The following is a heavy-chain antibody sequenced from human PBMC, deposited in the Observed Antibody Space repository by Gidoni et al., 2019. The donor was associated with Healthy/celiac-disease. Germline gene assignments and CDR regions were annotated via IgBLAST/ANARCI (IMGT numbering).Heavy chain of an antibody. CDR3: ASVGWEILRSWFDP. D-gene: IGHD1-26*01. V-gene: IGHV4-39*07. CDR1: GGSIRRRSYY. CDR2: IDYRGST. J-gene: IGHJ5*02. Sequence: QLQLQESGPGLVQPSETLSLTCTVSGGSIRRRSYYCGWIRQPPGKGREWLGSIDYRGSTDVNPFLKSRVTISVDTSKNLFSLKLSSVTAADTAVYYCASVGWEILRSWFDPWGQGTLGTVSS.